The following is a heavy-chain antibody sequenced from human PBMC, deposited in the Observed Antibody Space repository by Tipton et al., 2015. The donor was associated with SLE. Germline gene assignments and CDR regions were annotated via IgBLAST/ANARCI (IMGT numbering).Heavy chain of an antibody. V-gene: IGHV3-74*01. CDR3: AKDHQGGDGYIVIDY. J-gene: IGHJ4*02. Sequence: SLRLSCAASGFTFSSYWMHWVRQAPGKGLVWVSRINSDGSSTSYADSVKGRFTISRDNAKNTLYLQMSRLRAVGTAIYYCAKDHQGGDGYIVIDYWGQGALVTVSS. CDR2: INSDGSST. D-gene: IGHD5-24*01. CDR1: GFTFSSYW.